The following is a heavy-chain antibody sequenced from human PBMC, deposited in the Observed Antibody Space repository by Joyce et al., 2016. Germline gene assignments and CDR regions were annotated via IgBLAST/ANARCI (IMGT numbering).Heavy chain of an antibody. J-gene: IGHJ4*02. V-gene: IGHV3-53*04. CDR3: ATLRSGYSSSSSMFDY. CDR1: GFTVTSKY. D-gene: IGHD5-18*01. Sequence: EVQLVESGGGLFQPGGSLSLSCVVSGFTVTSKYISWVRQAPGKGLEWVAVLYTAGTTYYADSVKGRFTISRHSSRNTVYLQLNSLRTEDTAVYYCATLRSGYSSSSSMFDYWGQGTLVTVSS. CDR2: LYTAGTT.